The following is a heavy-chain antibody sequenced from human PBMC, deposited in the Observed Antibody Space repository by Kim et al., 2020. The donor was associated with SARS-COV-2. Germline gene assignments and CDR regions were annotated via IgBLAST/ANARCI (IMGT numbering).Heavy chain of an antibody. CDR3: ASVATTGWGHYFDY. CDR1: GGSISSSSYY. Sequence: SETLSLTCTVSGGSISSSSYYWGWIRQPPGKGLEWIGSIYYSGSTYYNPSLKSRVTISVDTSKNQFSLKLSSVTAADTAVYYCASVATTGWGHYFDYWGQGTLVTVSS. CDR2: IYYSGST. D-gene: IGHD5-12*01. J-gene: IGHJ4*02. V-gene: IGHV4-39*01.